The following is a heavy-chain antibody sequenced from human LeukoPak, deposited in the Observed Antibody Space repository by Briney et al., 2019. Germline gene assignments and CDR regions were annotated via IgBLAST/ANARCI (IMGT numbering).Heavy chain of an antibody. CDR2: INPRSGST. Sequence: ASVKVSCKASGYIFTSYYIHWVRQAPGQGLEWVGIINPRSGSTSYAQKFQGRVTMTRDTSTSTVYMELSSLRSEDTAVYYCARVDSTSSHDYWGQGTLVTVSS. CDR1: GYIFTSYY. V-gene: IGHV1-46*01. J-gene: IGHJ4*02. CDR3: ARVDSTSSHDY. D-gene: IGHD6-6*01.